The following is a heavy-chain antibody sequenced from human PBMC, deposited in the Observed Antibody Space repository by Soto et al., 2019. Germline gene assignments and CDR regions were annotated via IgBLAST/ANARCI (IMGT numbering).Heavy chain of an antibody. CDR1: GGSFSGYY. CDR3: ARRWGTSFDF. V-gene: IGHV4-34*01. CDR2: INHSGST. Sequence: SETLSLTCAVYGGSFSGYYWSWIRQPPGKGLEWIGEINHSGSTNYNPSLKSRVTISVDTSKNQFSLKLSSVTAADTAVYYCARRWGTSFDFWGQGTLVTASS. J-gene: IGHJ4*02. D-gene: IGHD7-27*01.